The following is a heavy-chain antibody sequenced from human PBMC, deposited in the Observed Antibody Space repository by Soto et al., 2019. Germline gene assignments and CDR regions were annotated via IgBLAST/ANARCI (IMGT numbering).Heavy chain of an antibody. D-gene: IGHD3-22*01. CDR2: IIPIFGAT. V-gene: IGHV1-69*06. Sequence: SVKVSCKASGGTFGSDAITWVRQAPGQGLEWVGRIIPIFGATNYAQNLQGRVTISADKSTLTSYMELHSLTSDDTALYYCARDRTDSGYYTNWLDPWGQGTQVTVSS. CDR3: ARDRTDSGYYTNWLDP. CDR1: GGTFGSDA. J-gene: IGHJ5*02.